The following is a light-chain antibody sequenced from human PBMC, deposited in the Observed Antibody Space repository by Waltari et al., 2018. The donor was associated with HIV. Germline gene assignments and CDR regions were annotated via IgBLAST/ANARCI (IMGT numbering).Light chain of an antibody. J-gene: IGLJ2*01. V-gene: IGLV2-14*01. CDR3: SSYTDSSVI. CDR1: ISDIGHYKS. CDR2: EDN. Sequence: QSALTQPASVSGSPGQSITISCTGAISDIGHYKSVSWYQHHPGIAPKLIIYEDNNRPSGVSNRFSGSKSGKTASLTISGLQAEDESDYYCSSYTDSSVIFGGGTKVTVL.